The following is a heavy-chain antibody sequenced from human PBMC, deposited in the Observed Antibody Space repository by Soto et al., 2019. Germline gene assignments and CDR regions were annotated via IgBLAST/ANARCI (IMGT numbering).Heavy chain of an antibody. D-gene: IGHD6-19*01. CDR3: TRDVLGIDGYISGWYDF. CDR2: IYSGGST. V-gene: IGHV3-66*01. J-gene: IGHJ4*02. Sequence: EVQLVESGGGLVKPGGSLRLSCEASGFTVSSNYMSWVRQAPGKGLEWVSVIYSGGSTYYADSVKGRFTISRDNSKNTVYLQMNSLRAEDTAVYYCTRDVLGIDGYISGWYDFWGQGTLVTVSS. CDR1: GFTVSSNY.